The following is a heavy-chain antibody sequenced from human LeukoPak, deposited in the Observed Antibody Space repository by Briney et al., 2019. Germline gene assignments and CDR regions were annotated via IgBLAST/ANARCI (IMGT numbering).Heavy chain of an antibody. CDR3: ARARGGYVDD. J-gene: IGHJ4*02. V-gene: IGHV1-18*01. CDR2: VSPYNVNT. Sequence: ASVKVSCKASGYTFTSNASSWVRQAPGQGLEWMGWVSPYNVNTNYAQRLQGRVTMTTDTSTSTAYMELRSLRSDDTAVYYCARARGGYVDDWGQGTLVTVSS. CDR1: GYTFTSNA. D-gene: IGHD2-15*01.